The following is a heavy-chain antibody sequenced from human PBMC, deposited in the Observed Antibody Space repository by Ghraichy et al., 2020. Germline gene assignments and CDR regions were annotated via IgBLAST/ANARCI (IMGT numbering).Heavy chain of an antibody. CDR1: GGSFSGYY. CDR3: ARCLRVAATPNRGYYYGMDV. Sequence: ESLNISCAVYGGSFSGYYWSWIRQPPGKGLEWIGEINHSGSTNYNPSLKSRVTISVDTSKNQFSLKLSSVTAADTAVYYCARCLRVAATPNRGYYYGMDVWGQGTTVTVSS. V-gene: IGHV4-34*01. CDR2: INHSGST. J-gene: IGHJ6*02. D-gene: IGHD2-15*01.